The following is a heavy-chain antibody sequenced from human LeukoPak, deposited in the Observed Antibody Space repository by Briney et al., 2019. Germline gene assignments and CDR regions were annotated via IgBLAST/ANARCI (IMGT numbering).Heavy chain of an antibody. CDR1: GGSISSGDYY. Sequence: SETLSLTCTVSGGSISSGDYYWNLIRQPPGKGLEWIGYIYYSGTTYYNPSLQSRVTISVDTSKNQFSLKLTSVTAADTAVYYCARSTIFGYSDYWSQGTLVTVSS. CDR2: IYYSGTT. D-gene: IGHD3-3*01. CDR3: ARSTIFGYSDY. J-gene: IGHJ4*02. V-gene: IGHV4-30-4*08.